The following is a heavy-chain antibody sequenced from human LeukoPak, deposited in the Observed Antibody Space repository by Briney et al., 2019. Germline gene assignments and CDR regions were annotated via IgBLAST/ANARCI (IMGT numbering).Heavy chain of an antibody. Sequence: GASVKVSCKASGYTFTSYYMHWARQAPGQGLEWMGIINPSGGSTSYAQKFQGRVTMTRDTSTSTVYMELSSLRSEDTAVYYCARDGPIAVDFDYWGQGTLVTVSS. CDR3: ARDGPIAVDFDY. CDR2: INPSGGST. CDR1: GYTFTSYY. J-gene: IGHJ4*02. D-gene: IGHD6-19*01. V-gene: IGHV1-46*01.